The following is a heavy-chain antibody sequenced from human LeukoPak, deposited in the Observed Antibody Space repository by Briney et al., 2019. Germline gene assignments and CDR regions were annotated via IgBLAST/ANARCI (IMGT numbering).Heavy chain of an antibody. D-gene: IGHD2-2*01. CDR3: ARNSAYCSSTSCWDWFDP. Sequence: SETLSLTCTVSGGSISSYYWSWIRQPPGKGLEWIGYIYYSGSTNYNPSLKSRVTISVDTSKNQFSLKLSSVTAADTAVYYCARNSAYCSSTSCWDWFDPWGQGTLVTVSS. V-gene: IGHV4-59*01. J-gene: IGHJ5*02. CDR1: GGSISSYY. CDR2: IYYSGST.